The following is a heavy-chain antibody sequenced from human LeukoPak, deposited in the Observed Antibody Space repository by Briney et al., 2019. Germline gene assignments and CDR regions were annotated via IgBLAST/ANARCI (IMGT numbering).Heavy chain of an antibody. CDR3: ARDHILARGYYYGMDV. V-gene: IGHV3-7*03. D-gene: IGHD5-12*01. CDR2: IKQDGSEK. Sequence: GGSLRLSCAASGFTFSSYWMSWVRQAPGKGLEWVANIKQDGSEKYYVDSVKGRFTISRDNSKNTLYLQMNSLRAEDTAVYYCARDHILARGYYYGMDVWGQGTTVTVSS. CDR1: GFTFSSYW. J-gene: IGHJ6*02.